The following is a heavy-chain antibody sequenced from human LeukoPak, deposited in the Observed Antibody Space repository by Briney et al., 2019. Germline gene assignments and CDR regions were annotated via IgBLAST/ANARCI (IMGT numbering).Heavy chain of an antibody. J-gene: IGHJ5*02. D-gene: IGHD4-17*01. Sequence: PGGSLRLSCAASGFTFSSYSMNWVRQAPGKGLEWVSSISSSSSSYIYYADSVKGRFTISRDNAKNSLYLQMNSLRAEDTAVYYCARDRVRDYGGRLNWFDPWGQGTLVTVSS. CDR2: ISSSSSSYI. V-gene: IGHV3-21*01. CDR1: GFTFSSYS. CDR3: ARDRVRDYGGRLNWFDP.